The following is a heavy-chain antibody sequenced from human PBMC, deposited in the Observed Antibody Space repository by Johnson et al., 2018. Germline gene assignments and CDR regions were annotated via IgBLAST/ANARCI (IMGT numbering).Heavy chain of an antibody. Sequence: VQLVESGGGVVQPGRSLRLSCAASGFTFSSYGMHWVRKAPGKGLEWVAVIWYDGSNKYYADAVKGRFTISRDNSKNTLYLQKNSLRAEETAVYYCARARSWGIQLYYYYYGMDVWGQGTTVTVSS. CDR2: IWYDGSNK. D-gene: IGHD5-18*01. V-gene: IGHV3-33*01. J-gene: IGHJ6*02. CDR3: ARARSWGIQLYYYYYGMDV. CDR1: GFTFSSYG.